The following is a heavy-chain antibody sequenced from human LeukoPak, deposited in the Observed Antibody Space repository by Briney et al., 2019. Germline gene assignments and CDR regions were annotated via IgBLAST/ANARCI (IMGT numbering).Heavy chain of an antibody. CDR1: GFTFSNAW. CDR3: AKDRNYDFTVDAFDI. D-gene: IGHD3-3*01. CDR2: ISGSGGTT. V-gene: IGHV3-23*01. Sequence: GGSLRLSCAASGFTFSNAWMSWVRQAPGKGLEWVSTISGSGGTTYSADSVKGRFTISRDNSKNTLHLQMNSLRAEDTAVYYCAKDRNYDFTVDAFDIWGQGTMVTVSS. J-gene: IGHJ3*02.